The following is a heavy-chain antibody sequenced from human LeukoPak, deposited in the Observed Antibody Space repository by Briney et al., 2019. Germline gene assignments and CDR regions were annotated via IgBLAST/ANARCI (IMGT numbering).Heavy chain of an antibody. Sequence: SETLSLTCTVSGGSISSGGYYWSWIRQHPGKGLEWIGYIYYSGSTYYNPSLKSRVTISVDTSKNQFSPKLSSVTAADTAVYYCARTDGGSGWYRLAFDYWGQGTLVTVSS. CDR2: IYYSGST. D-gene: IGHD6-19*01. J-gene: IGHJ4*02. CDR3: ARTDGGSGWYRLAFDY. V-gene: IGHV4-31*03. CDR1: GGSISSGGYY.